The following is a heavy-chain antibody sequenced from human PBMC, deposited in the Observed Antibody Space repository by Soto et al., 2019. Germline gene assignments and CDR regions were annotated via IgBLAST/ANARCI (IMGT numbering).Heavy chain of an antibody. Sequence: SVKVSCKASGGTFSSYAISWVRQAPGQGLEWMGGIIPIFGTANYAQKFQGRVTITADKSTSTAYVELSSLRSEDTAVYYCARLAYGSGSYYTNWFDPWGQGTLVTVPQ. V-gene: IGHV1-69*06. CDR1: GGTFSSYA. D-gene: IGHD3-10*01. J-gene: IGHJ5*02. CDR3: ARLAYGSGSYYTNWFDP. CDR2: IIPIFGTA.